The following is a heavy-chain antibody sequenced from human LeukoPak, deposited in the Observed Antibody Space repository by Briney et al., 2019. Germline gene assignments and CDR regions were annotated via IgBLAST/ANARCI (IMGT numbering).Heavy chain of an antibody. D-gene: IGHD3-16*01. CDR1: GFTFSTYP. J-gene: IGHJ4*02. V-gene: IGHV3-23*01. Sequence: GASVRLSCTASGFTFSTYPMYWVRQAPGKGLEWVSAINRNSDGTYYADSMKGRFTLSRDNSKSTLYLQMNSLRAEDTAVYYCASSRAYAFLDYWGQGSLATLPS. CDR2: INRNSDGT. CDR3: ASSRAYAFLDY.